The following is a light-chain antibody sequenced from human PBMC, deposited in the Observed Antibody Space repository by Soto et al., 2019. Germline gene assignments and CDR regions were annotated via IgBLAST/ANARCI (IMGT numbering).Light chain of an antibody. CDR3: QQYGGSPPNT. CDR1: QSITNSL. V-gene: IGKV3-20*01. J-gene: IGKJ2*01. Sequence: EIVLTQSPGTLSLSPGERASLSCRASQSITNSLLAWYQQTPGQAPRLLIYGASIRATGIPDRFSGVGSGTDFTLIISRLEPEDFAVYYWQQYGGSPPNTFGQGTKLEIK. CDR2: GAS.